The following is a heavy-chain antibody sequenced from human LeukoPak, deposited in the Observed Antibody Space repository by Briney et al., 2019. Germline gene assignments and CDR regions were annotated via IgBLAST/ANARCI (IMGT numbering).Heavy chain of an antibody. CDR3: ARQRGYSYA. J-gene: IGHJ5*02. Sequence: ASVKVSCKASGYTFTGYYMHWVRQAPGQGLEWMGWINPNSGGTNYAQKFQGRATMTRDTSISTAYMELSRPRSDDTAVYYCARQRGYSYAWGQGTLVTVSS. V-gene: IGHV1-2*02. D-gene: IGHD5-18*01. CDR1: GYTFTGYY. CDR2: INPNSGGT.